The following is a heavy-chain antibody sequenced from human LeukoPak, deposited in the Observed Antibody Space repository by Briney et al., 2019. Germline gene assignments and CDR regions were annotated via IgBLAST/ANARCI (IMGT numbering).Heavy chain of an antibody. D-gene: IGHD3-22*01. Sequence: PGGSLRLSCAVSGFTFSDYYMSWIRQAPGKGLEWVSYISSSDSTIYYADSVKGRFTFSRDNAKNSLYLQMNSLRAEDTALYYCAKAAGYDSRDDAFDIWGQGTMVTVSS. CDR2: ISSSDSTI. CDR3: AKAAGYDSRDDAFDI. CDR1: GFTFSDYY. V-gene: IGHV3-11*01. J-gene: IGHJ3*02.